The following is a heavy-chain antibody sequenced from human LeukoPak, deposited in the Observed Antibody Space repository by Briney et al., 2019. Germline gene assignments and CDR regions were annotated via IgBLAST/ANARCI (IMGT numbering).Heavy chain of an antibody. CDR2: IFDSETTNDIPST. CDR1: GGSILSCF. V-gene: IGHV4-59*07. Sequence: SDTLTLPCTVSGGSILSCFWSWIRHPPGKGPEWLGYIFDSETTNDIPSTNYNTSLKSGFTLSLDTSKNHCSCKLTSVTSGNTAVYFGARGGVTTIAQYDYWGQGILFTVSS. D-gene: IGHD5-12*01. J-gene: IGHJ4*02. CDR3: ARGGVTTIAQYDY.